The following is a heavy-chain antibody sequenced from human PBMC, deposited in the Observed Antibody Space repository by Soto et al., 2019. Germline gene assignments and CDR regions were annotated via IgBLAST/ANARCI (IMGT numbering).Heavy chain of an antibody. CDR1: GFTFRSYA. CDR3: ARGPPGWLQPLDY. V-gene: IGHV3-23*01. J-gene: IGHJ4*02. CDR2: ISGSGIST. Sequence: GGSLRLSCAASGFTFRSYAMSWVRQAPGKGLEWVSGISGSGISTHYADSVKGRFTVSRDNSKNTLYLQMNSLRAEDTAVYYCARGPPGWLQPLDYWGQGTLVTVSS. D-gene: IGHD5-12*01.